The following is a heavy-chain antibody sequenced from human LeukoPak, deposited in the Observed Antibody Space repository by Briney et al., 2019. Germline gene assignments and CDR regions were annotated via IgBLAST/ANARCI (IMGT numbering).Heavy chain of an antibody. CDR1: GFTFSSYS. J-gene: IGHJ6*02. Sequence: PGGSLRLSCAASGFTFSSYSMNWVRQAPGKGLEWVSSISSSSSYIYYADSVKGRFTISRDNAKNSLYLQMNSPRAEDTAVYYCARDPGLGYSFYYYGMDVWGQGTTVTVSS. CDR3: ARDPGLGYSFYYYGMDV. D-gene: IGHD5-18*01. CDR2: ISSSSSYI. V-gene: IGHV3-21*01.